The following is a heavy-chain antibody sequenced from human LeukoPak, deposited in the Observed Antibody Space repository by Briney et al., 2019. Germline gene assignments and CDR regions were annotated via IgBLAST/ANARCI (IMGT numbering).Heavy chain of an antibody. D-gene: IGHD5-18*01. CDR2: ISGSGGST. CDR3: AKGGGYNYGWFDY. Sequence: GGSLRPSCAASGFTFSSYAMSWVRQAPGKGLEWVSAISGSGGSTYYADSVKGRFTISRGNSKKTLYLQMNSLRAEDTAVYYCAKGGGYNYGWFDYWGQGTLVTVSS. CDR1: GFTFSSYA. J-gene: IGHJ4*02. V-gene: IGHV3-23*01.